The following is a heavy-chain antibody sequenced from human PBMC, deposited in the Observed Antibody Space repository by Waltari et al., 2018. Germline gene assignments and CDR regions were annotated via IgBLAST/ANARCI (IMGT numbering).Heavy chain of an antibody. D-gene: IGHD1-1*01. CDR2: RNQDGTHK. CDR1: EFTFSNYW. V-gene: IGHV3-7*03. CDR3: ARDLSPGTSDS. J-gene: IGHJ5*02. Sequence: EVQLVESGGGLVQPGGSLRLSCAASEFTFSNYWMSWVRQAPGKGPEWVANRNQDGTHKDYVDSVRGRFTISRDNAEKSLYLQMNSLAVEDTAIYYCARDLSPGTSDSWGQGTLVAVSS.